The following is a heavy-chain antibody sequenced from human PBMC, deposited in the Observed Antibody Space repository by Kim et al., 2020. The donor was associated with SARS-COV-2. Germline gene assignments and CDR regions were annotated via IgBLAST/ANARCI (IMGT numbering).Heavy chain of an antibody. J-gene: IGHJ6*02. Sequence: ASVKVSCKASGYKFTIYGINWVRQAPGQALEWMGWISAYNGNTKYSQKLQGRVTMTTDTSTSTAYMELGSLRSDDTAVYYCARDLYYSGSGSGYYYVLDVWGEGTTVSVSS. CDR1: GYKFTIYG. CDR3: ARDLYYSGSGSGYYYVLDV. D-gene: IGHD3-10*01. V-gene: IGHV1-18*01. CDR2: ISAYNGNT.